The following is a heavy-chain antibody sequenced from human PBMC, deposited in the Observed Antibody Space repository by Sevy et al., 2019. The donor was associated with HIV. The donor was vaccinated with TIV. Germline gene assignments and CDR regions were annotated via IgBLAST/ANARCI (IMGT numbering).Heavy chain of an antibody. Sequence: SETLSLTCSVSGVSISSSSYDWGWSRQPPGKGLDWIGSIYYSGSTYYNPSLMSRVTVSVDTSKNQFSLNLRSVTAADTAVYYSARHGGIVDRAFDFWGRGTLVTVSS. V-gene: IGHV4-39*01. CDR2: IYYSGST. CDR1: GVSISSSSYD. D-gene: IGHD2-21*01. J-gene: IGHJ4*02. CDR3: ARHGGIVDRAFDF.